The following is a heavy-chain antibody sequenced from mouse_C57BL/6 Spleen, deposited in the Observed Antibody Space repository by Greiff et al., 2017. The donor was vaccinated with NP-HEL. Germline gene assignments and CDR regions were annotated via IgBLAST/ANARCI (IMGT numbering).Heavy chain of an antibody. J-gene: IGHJ1*03. D-gene: IGHD2-1*01. Sequence: VQLQQPGAELVMPGASVKLSCKASGYTFTSYWMHWVKQRPGQGLEWIGEIDPSDSYTNYNQKFKGKSTLTVDKSSSTAYMQLSSLTSEDSAVYYCARSPYGNLWYFDVWGTGTTVTVSS. CDR2: IDPSDSYT. CDR3: ARSPYGNLWYFDV. V-gene: IGHV1-69*01. CDR1: GYTFTSYW.